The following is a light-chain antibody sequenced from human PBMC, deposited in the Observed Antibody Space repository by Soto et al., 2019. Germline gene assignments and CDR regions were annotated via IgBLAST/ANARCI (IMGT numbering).Light chain of an antibody. V-gene: IGKV3-20*01. J-gene: IGKJ1*01. CDR3: QQYGTSPPT. CDR1: QRGSSNF. CDR2: DAS. Sequence: EIVLTQSPGTLSLSPGERATLSCKASQRGSSNFLAWYQRKPGQATRLLIYDASYRATDIPYRFSGSGSGTDFTLTIIRRDPEDFSGYYCQQYGTSPPTFGQGTKVAI.